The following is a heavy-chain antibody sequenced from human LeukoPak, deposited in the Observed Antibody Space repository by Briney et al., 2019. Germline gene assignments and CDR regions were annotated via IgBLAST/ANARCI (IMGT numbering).Heavy chain of an antibody. CDR3: ARVETAMAHDY. CDR1: GYTFTSYY. Sequence: GASVKVSCKASGYTFTSYYMHWVRQAPGQGLEWMGIINPSGGSTSYAQKFQGRVTMARDTSTSTVYMELSSLRSEDTAVYYCARVETAMAHDYWGQEPWSPSPQ. CDR2: INPSGGST. D-gene: IGHD5-18*01. J-gene: IGHJ4*01. V-gene: IGHV1-46*01.